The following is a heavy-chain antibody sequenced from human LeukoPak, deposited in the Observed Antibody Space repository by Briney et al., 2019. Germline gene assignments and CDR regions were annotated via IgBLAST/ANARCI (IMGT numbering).Heavy chain of an antibody. V-gene: IGHV4-59*01. CDR3: ARGHYSSSWYVFDY. D-gene: IGHD6-13*01. CDR2: IYYSGST. J-gene: IGHJ4*02. Sequence: SETLSLTCTVSGGPISSYYWSWIRQPPGKGLEWIGYIYYSGSTNYNPSLKSRVTIAVDTSKNQFSLRLSSVTAADTAVYYCARGHYSSSWYVFDYWGQGTLVTVSS. CDR1: GGPISSYY.